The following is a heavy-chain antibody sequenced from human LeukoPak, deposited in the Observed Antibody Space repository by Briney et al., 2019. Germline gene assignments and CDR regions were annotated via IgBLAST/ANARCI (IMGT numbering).Heavy chain of an antibody. Sequence: PSETLSLTCTVSGGSISSSSYYRGWIRQPPGKGLEWIGSIYYSGSTYYNPSLKSRVTISVDTSKNQFSLKLNSVTAADTAVYYCARYCSGSGSLYDYYYYMDVWGKGTTVTVSS. D-gene: IGHD3-10*01. CDR2: IYYSGST. J-gene: IGHJ6*03. CDR1: GGSISSSSYY. V-gene: IGHV4-39*07. CDR3: ARYCSGSGSLYDYYYYMDV.